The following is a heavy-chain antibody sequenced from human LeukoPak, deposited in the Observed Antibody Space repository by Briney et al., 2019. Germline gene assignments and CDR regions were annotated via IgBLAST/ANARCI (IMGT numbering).Heavy chain of an antibody. J-gene: IGHJ4*02. D-gene: IGHD3-10*01. V-gene: IGHV3-23*01. Sequence: PGGSLRLSCAASGFTFRDSAMTWVRQAPGKGLEWVSLISFSGDNTYYRDSVKGRFTISRDNSKNTLYLQMNSLRAEDTAVYYCAKDPLNYGSGTYFDYWGQGTLVTVSS. CDR1: GFTFRDSA. CDR3: AKDPLNYGSGTYFDY. CDR2: ISFSGDNT.